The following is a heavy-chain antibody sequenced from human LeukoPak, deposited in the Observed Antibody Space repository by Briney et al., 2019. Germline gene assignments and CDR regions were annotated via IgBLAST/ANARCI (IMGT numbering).Heavy chain of an antibody. V-gene: IGHV3-23*01. Sequence: GGSLRLSCAASGFTFSSYAMSWVRQAPGKGLEWVSAISGSGGSTYYADSVKSRFTISRDNSKNTLYLQMNSLRAEDTAVYYCAKLHGDFWSSRVIDYWGQGTLVTVSS. D-gene: IGHD3-3*01. CDR1: GFTFSSYA. J-gene: IGHJ4*02. CDR2: ISGSGGST. CDR3: AKLHGDFWSSRVIDY.